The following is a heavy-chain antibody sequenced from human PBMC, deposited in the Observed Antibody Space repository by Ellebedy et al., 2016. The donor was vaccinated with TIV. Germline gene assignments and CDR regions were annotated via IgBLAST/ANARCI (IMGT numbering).Heavy chain of an antibody. V-gene: IGHV4-4*02. Sequence: SETLSLTXAVSGGSISSSNWWSWVRQPPGKGLEWIGEIYHSGSTNYNPSLKSRVTISVDKSKNQFSLKLSSVTAADTAVYYRASRCITMVRGVIAPHWFDPWGQGTLVTVSS. CDR1: GGSISSSNW. D-gene: IGHD3-10*01. J-gene: IGHJ5*02. CDR2: IYHSGST. CDR3: ASRCITMVRGVIAPHWFDP.